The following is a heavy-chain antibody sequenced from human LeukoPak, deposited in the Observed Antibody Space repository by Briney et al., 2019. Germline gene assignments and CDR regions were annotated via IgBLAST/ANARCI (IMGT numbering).Heavy chain of an antibody. J-gene: IGHJ4*02. V-gene: IGHV3-64*01. D-gene: IGHD6-19*01. CDR3: AKLTVAGTSGDY. Sequence: GGSLRLSCAASGFTFSSYAMHWVRQAPGKGLEYVSAINSDGGSTYYANSVKRRFTISRDNSKNTLYLQMGSLRAEDMAVYYCAKLTVAGTSGDYWGQGTLVTVSS. CDR2: INSDGGST. CDR1: GFTFSSYA.